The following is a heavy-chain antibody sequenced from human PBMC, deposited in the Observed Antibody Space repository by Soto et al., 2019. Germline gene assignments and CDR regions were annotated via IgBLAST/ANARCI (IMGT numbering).Heavy chain of an antibody. CDR2: INAGNGNT. Sequence: GXSVKVSCKASGYPFTSYAMHWVRQAPGQRLEWMGWINAGNGNTKYSQKFQGRVTITRDTSASTAYMELSSLRSEDTAVYYCARDYSSAWYAHYYYYGMDVWGQGTTVTGSS. J-gene: IGHJ6*02. D-gene: IGHD6-19*01. CDR1: GYPFTSYA. V-gene: IGHV1-3*01. CDR3: ARDYSSAWYAHYYYYGMDV.